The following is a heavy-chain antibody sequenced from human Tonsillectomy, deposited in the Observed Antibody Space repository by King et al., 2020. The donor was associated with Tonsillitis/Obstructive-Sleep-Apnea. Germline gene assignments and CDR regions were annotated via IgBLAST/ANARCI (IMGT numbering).Heavy chain of an antibody. D-gene: IGHD2-2*01. V-gene: IGHV3-43*02. Sequence: VQLVESGGGVVQPGGSLRLSCAASGFTFDDYAMHWVRQAPGKGLEWVSLISGDGGSTYYADSVKGRFTISRDNSKNSLYLQMISLRTEDTALYYCAKVRTSSYWNYDYYYMDVWGKGTTVTVSS. CDR3: AKVRTSSYWNYDYYYMDV. J-gene: IGHJ6*03. CDR2: ISGDGGST. CDR1: GFTFDDYA.